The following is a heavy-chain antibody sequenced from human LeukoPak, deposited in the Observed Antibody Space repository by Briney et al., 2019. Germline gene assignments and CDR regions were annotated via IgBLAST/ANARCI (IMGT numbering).Heavy chain of an antibody. J-gene: IGHJ6*03. Sequence: GASVKVSCKASGYTFTSYYMHWVRQAPGQGLEWVGIINPSGGSTSYAQKFQGRVTMTRDMSTSTVYMELSSLRSEDTAVYYCATDYYDSSAYQNYYMDVWGKGTTVTVSS. CDR3: ATDYYDSSAYQNYYMDV. CDR1: GYTFTSYY. D-gene: IGHD3-22*01. V-gene: IGHV1-46*01. CDR2: INPSGGST.